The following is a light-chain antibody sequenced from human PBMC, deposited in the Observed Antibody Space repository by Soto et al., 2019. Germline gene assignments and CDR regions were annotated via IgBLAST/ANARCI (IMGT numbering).Light chain of an antibody. CDR3: SSYTSSNTYV. CDR1: SSDVGGYNS. CDR2: NVS. Sequence: QSALTQPASVSGSPGQSIAISCTGTSSDVGGYNSVSWYQQHPGKAPKLMIYNVSNRPSGVSDRCSGSKSGNTASLTISGLQAEDEADYYCSSYTSSNTYVFGAWTKLTVL. V-gene: IGLV2-14*03. J-gene: IGLJ1*01.